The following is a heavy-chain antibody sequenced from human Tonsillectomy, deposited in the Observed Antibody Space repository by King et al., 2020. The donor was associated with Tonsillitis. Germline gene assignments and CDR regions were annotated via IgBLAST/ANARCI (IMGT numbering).Heavy chain of an antibody. CDR3: AKGQLSSYYNSGSFDAFDI. Sequence: VQLVGSGGGLVQPGGSLRLSCAASGFIFSSYAMTWVRQAPGKGLEWVSVIYTGGSSTYYADSVKGRFTISRDNSKNTLYLQINSLRAEDTAVYYCAKGQLSSYYNSGSFDAFDIWGQGTMVTVSS. CDR1: GFIFSSYA. CDR2: IYTGGSST. V-gene: IGHV3-23*03. D-gene: IGHD3-10*01. J-gene: IGHJ3*02.